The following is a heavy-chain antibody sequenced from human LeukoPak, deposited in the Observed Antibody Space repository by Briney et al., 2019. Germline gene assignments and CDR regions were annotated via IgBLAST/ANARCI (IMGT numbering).Heavy chain of an antibody. CDR2: VSHSGNT. Sequence: SETLSLTCAVSGDSISNTRWWSWVRQSPKKGLEWIGEVSHSGNTNYNPSLKSRVTISVDTSKNQFSLKLSSVTAADTAVYYCARDYGHYYGSGSWFDPWGQGTLVTVSS. J-gene: IGHJ5*02. D-gene: IGHD3-10*01. V-gene: IGHV4-4*02. CDR1: GDSISNTRW. CDR3: ARDYGHYYGSGSWFDP.